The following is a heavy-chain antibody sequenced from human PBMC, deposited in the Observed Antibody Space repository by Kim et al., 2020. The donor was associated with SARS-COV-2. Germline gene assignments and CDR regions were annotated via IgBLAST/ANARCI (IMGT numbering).Heavy chain of an antibody. V-gene: IGHV3-33*01. D-gene: IGHD3-10*01. Sequence: GGSLRLSCAAAASDFGSHHMHWVRQAPGKGLEWVAVIWYDGSKQYYADSMKGRFTISRDNSKNMLFLQMNSLRAEDTALYYCARLFGTHLDSWGQGTLVTVSS. CDR1: ASDFGSHH. CDR3: ARLFGTHLDS. J-gene: IGHJ4*02. CDR2: IWYDGSKQ.